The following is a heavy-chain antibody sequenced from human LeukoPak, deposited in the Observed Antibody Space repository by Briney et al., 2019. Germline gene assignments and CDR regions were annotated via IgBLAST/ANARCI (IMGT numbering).Heavy chain of an antibody. Sequence: GASVKVSCKASGGTFSSYAISWVRQAPGQGLEWMGWISAYNGNTNYAQKLQGRVTMTTDTSTSTAYMELRSLRSDDTAVYYCARDIRNYYYDSSGTSRFDPWGQGTLVTVSS. V-gene: IGHV1-18*01. CDR1: GGTFSSYA. CDR3: ARDIRNYYYDSSGTSRFDP. J-gene: IGHJ5*02. CDR2: ISAYNGNT. D-gene: IGHD3-22*01.